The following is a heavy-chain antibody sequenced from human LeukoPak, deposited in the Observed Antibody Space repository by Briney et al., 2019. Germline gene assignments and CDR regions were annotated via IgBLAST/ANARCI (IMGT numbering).Heavy chain of an antibody. D-gene: IGHD2/OR15-2a*01. V-gene: IGHV3-30*02. CDR3: AKDLSGTYYFDY. Sequence: GSLRLSCAASGFTFSNYGMHWVRQAPGKGLEWVAFIRYDGSDRFYADSVKGRFTISRDISKNTLYLQMNSLTTEDTAVYYCAKDLSGTYYFDYWGQGTLVTVSS. J-gene: IGHJ4*02. CDR1: GFTFSNYG. CDR2: IRYDGSDR.